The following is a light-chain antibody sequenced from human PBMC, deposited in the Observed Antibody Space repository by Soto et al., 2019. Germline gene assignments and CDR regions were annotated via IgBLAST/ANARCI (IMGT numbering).Light chain of an antibody. CDR3: SSYTNINTRACV. J-gene: IGLJ1*01. Sequence: VLTQPASVSGSPGQSITISCTGTSGDIGSYNRVSWYQQHPGKAPKLIIYEVTDRPSGVSNRFSGSKSGNTASLTISGLQAEDEAEYYCSSYTNINTRACVFGTGTKVTVL. CDR2: EVT. CDR1: SGDIGSYNR. V-gene: IGLV2-14*01.